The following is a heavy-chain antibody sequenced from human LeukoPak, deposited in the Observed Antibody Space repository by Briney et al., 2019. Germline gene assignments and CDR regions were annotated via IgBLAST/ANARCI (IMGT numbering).Heavy chain of an antibody. CDR1: GFSFTSFA. Sequence: GGSLRLSCAASGFSFTSFAMTWVRQAPGKGLEWISAISPRGNSIYYSDSVRGRFTVSRDNAKNSLYLQMNSLRAEDTAVYFCASETAAPGTSFYFGMDVWGQGTTVTVSS. CDR2: ISPRGNSI. V-gene: IGHV3-23*01. CDR3: ASETAAPGTSFYFGMDV. D-gene: IGHD6-13*01. J-gene: IGHJ6*02.